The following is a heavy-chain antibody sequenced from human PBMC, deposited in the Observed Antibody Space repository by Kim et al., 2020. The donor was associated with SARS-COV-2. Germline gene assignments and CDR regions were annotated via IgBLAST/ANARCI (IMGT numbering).Heavy chain of an antibody. CDR1: GFTFSSYA. V-gene: IGHV3-30*04. Sequence: GGSLRLSCAASGFTFSSYAMHWVRQAPGKGLEWVAVISYDGSNKYYADSVKGRFTISRDNSKNTLYLQMNSLRAEDTAVYYCARDGFQSVRDTAMVFSYYYGMDVWGQGTTVTVSS. CDR2: ISYDGSNK. D-gene: IGHD5-18*01. CDR3: ARDGFQSVRDTAMVFSYYYGMDV. J-gene: IGHJ6*02.